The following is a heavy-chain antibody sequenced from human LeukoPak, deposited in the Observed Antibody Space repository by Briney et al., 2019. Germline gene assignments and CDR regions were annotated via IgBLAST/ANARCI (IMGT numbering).Heavy chain of an antibody. CDR3: ARDNYYDSSRSLDY. V-gene: IGHV3-23*01. D-gene: IGHD3-22*01. CDR2: ISVNGGTT. J-gene: IGHJ4*02. Sequence: GGSLRLSCAASGFTFSSYAMTWVRQAPGKGLEWVSSISVNGGTTYYADSVKGRFTISRDSSKNTLYLQMNSLRDEDTAVYYCARDNYYDSSRSLDYWGQGTLVTVSS. CDR1: GFTFSSYA.